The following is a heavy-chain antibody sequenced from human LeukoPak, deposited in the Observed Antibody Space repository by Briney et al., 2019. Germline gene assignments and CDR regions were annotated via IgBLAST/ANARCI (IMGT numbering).Heavy chain of an antibody. Sequence: PGRSLRLSCAASGFTFDDYAMHWVRQAPGKGLEWVSGISWNSGSIGYADSVKGRFTISRDNAKNSLYLQMNSLRAEDMALYYCAKAHTAMVTGPFDYWGQGTLVTVSS. V-gene: IGHV3-9*03. J-gene: IGHJ4*02. CDR1: GFTFDDYA. CDR2: ISWNSGSI. D-gene: IGHD5-18*01. CDR3: AKAHTAMVTGPFDY.